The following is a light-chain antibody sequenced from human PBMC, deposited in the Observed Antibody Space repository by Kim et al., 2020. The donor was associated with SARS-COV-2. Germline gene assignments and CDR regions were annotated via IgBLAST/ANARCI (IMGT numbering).Light chain of an antibody. CDR1: QSVLYSSNNQNY. J-gene: IGKJ2*01. Sequence: RATINGKSSQSVLYSSNNQNYLAWYQQKPGQHPKLLIYWASTREYGVPDRFSGSGSGTDFTLTISSLQAEDVAVYYCQQYYSTPYTFGQGTKLEI. CDR3: QQYYSTPYT. CDR2: WAS. V-gene: IGKV4-1*01.